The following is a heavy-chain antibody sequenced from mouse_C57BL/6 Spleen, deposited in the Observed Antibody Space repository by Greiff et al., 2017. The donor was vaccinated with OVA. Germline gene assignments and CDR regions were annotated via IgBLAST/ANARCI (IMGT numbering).Heavy chain of an antibody. D-gene: IGHD1-1*01. V-gene: IGHV1-55*01. Sequence: QVQLQQPGAELVKPGASVKMSCKASGYTFTSYWITWVKQRPGQGLEWIGDIYPGSGSTNYNEKFKSKATLTVDTSSSTAYMQLSSLTSEDSAVSYCARRDYYGSSSGFAYWGQGTLVTVSA. CDR2: IYPGSGST. CDR1: GYTFTSYW. CDR3: ARRDYYGSSSGFAY. J-gene: IGHJ3*01.